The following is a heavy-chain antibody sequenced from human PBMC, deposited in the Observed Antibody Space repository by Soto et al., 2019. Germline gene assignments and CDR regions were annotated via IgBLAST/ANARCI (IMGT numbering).Heavy chain of an antibody. V-gene: IGHV3-11*01. CDR1: GFTFSDYY. Sequence: GGSLRLSCAASGFTFSDYYMSWIRQAPGKGLEWVSYISSSGSTIYYADSVKGRFTISRDNAKNSLYLQMNSLRAEDTAVYYCARDQDVVPYYYYYYMDVWGKGTTVTVSS. CDR3: ARDQDVVPYYYYYYMDV. D-gene: IGHD2-2*01. J-gene: IGHJ6*03. CDR2: ISSSGSTI.